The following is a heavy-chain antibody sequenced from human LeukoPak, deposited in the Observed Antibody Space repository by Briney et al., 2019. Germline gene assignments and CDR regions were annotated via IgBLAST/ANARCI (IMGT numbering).Heavy chain of an antibody. V-gene: IGHV4-59*02. J-gene: IGHJ5*02. D-gene: IGHD3-10*01. CDR1: GGSASGHY. CDR2: VFSTGSP. Sequence: PLETLSLTCTVSGGSASGHYWSWIRQSPEKGLESIAYVFSTGSPNYNPSLESRGTISVDTSKNQISLTLISVTAADTALYYCARARYYSGAGRYFIDQWGQGTPVTVS. CDR3: ARARYYSGAGRYFIDQ.